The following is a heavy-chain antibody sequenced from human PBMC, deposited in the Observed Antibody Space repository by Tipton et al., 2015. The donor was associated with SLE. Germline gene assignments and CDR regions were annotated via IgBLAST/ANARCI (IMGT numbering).Heavy chain of an antibody. Sequence: TLSLTCAVYNGSLSGYYWRWIRQSPGKRLEWIGESNHSGTTNYNPSLRSRVTISVDTSKNQFSLNLNSVTAADTAVYYCAREMLPRTGWFDPWGQGTLATISS. V-gene: IGHV4-34*01. D-gene: IGHD1/OR15-1a*01. CDR2: SNHSGTT. CDR1: NGSLSGYY. CDR3: AREMLPRTGWFDP. J-gene: IGHJ5*02.